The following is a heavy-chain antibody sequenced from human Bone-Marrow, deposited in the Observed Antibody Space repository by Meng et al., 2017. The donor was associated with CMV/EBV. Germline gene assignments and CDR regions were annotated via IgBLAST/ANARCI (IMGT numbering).Heavy chain of an antibody. CDR1: GFSFNSYA. J-gene: IGHJ4*02. CDR3: AKGEYNSPSLLDY. V-gene: IGHV3-30*02. Sequence: GGSLRLSCAASGFSFNSYAMHWVRQPPGKGLEWVTFIRYDGNNVYYADSVKGRFTVSRDNSKNTLHLQMNRLRPEDTAVYYCAKGEYNSPSLLDYWGQGTLVTASS. D-gene: IGHD6-6*01. CDR2: IRYDGNNV.